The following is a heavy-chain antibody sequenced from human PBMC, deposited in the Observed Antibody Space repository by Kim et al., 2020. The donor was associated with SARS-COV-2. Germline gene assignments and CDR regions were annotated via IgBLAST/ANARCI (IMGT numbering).Heavy chain of an antibody. CDR2: ISDRGTYT. V-gene: IGHV3-23*05. CDR1: GFRFSDYA. J-gene: IGHJ4*02. Sequence: GGSLRLSCVASGFRFSDYAMTWVRQAPGKGLEWLSAISDRGTYTNYADSVKGRFIISRDNSQNTLFLQMNSLKVGDTALYYCAKRSSDRSGLFDDWGQGIQVSVSS. CDR3: AKRSSDRSGLFDD. D-gene: IGHD3-3*01.